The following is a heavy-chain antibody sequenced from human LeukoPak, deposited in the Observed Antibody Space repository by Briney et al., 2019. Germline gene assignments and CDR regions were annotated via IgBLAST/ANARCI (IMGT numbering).Heavy chain of an antibody. Sequence: ASVKVSCKASGYTFTGYYMHWVRQAPGQGLEWMGWINPNSGGTNYAQKFQGRVTMTRDTSISTAYMELSRLRSDDTAVYYCARAQAYYYDSSGVLAYWDRGTLVTVSS. J-gene: IGHJ4*02. V-gene: IGHV1-2*02. CDR2: INPNSGGT. CDR3: ARAQAYYYDSSGVLAY. CDR1: GYTFTGYY. D-gene: IGHD3-22*01.